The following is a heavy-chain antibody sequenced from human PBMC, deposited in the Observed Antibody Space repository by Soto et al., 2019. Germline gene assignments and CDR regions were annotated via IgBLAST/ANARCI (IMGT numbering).Heavy chain of an antibody. CDR1: GFTFSSYG. J-gene: IGHJ6*03. CDR2: IWYDGSNK. Sequence: SLRLSCAASGFTFSSYGMHWVRQAPGKGLEWVAVIWYDGSNKYYADSVKGRFTISRDNSKNTLYLQMNSLRAEDTAVYYCARDQVAVAGTDYYYYMDVWGKGTTVTVSS. D-gene: IGHD6-19*01. CDR3: ARDQVAVAGTDYYYYMDV. V-gene: IGHV3-33*01.